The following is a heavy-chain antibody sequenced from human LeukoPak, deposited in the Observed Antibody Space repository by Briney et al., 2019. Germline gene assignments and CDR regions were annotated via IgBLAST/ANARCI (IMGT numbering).Heavy chain of an antibody. CDR3: ARGTITFGGVIVKFDY. Sequence: ASVKVSYKASGYTFTIYGISWVRQAPGQGLEWMGWISAYNGNTNYTQKLQGRVTMTTDTSTSTAYMELRSLRSDDTAVYYCARGTITFGGVIVKFDYWGQGTLVTVSS. CDR1: GYTFTIYG. CDR2: ISAYNGNT. D-gene: IGHD3-16*02. J-gene: IGHJ4*02. V-gene: IGHV1-18*04.